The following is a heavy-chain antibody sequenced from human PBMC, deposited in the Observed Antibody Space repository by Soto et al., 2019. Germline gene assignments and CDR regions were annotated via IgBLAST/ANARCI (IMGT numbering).Heavy chain of an antibody. V-gene: IGHV3-21*01. J-gene: IGHJ4*02. CDR1: GFTFTRYS. Sequence: GGSLRLSCAASGFTFTRYSMNWVRQAPGKGLEWVSSISSTTNYIYYADSMKGRFTVSKDNAKNSVYLEMNSLSAEDTALYYCARESEDLTSNFDYWGQGTLVTVSS. CDR3: ARESEDLTSNFDY. CDR2: ISSTTNYI.